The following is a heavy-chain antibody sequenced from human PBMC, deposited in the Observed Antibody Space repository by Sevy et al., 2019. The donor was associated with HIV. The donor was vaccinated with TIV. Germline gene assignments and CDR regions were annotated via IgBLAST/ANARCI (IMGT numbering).Heavy chain of an antibody. D-gene: IGHD6-13*01. V-gene: IGHV3-72*01. CDR3: ATHADIAAAGRVFDY. J-gene: IGHJ4*02. CDR1: GFTFSDDY. CDR2: TRNNADGYTT. Sequence: GGSLRLSCVASGFTFSDDYMEWVRQAPGKELEWVGRTRNNADGYTTEYAASVKGRFTISRDESKNSLYVQMNSLKAEDTAVYYCATHADIAAAGRVFDYWGQGTLVTVSS.